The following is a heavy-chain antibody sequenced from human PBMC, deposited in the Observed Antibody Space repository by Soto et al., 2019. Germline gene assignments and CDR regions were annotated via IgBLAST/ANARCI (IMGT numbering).Heavy chain of an antibody. Sequence: QVQLQESGPGLVKPSGTLSLTCAVSGGSINSRYWWSWVRQSPGKGLEWIGEIYHSGSTNYNPSLKSRVTISVDKSKNQFSLNLSSVTAADTAVYYCARDQNGSGNYYTRYFDYWGQGTRVTVSS. D-gene: IGHD3-10*01. CDR1: GGSINSRYW. CDR3: ARDQNGSGNYYTRYFDY. CDR2: IYHSGST. V-gene: IGHV4-4*02. J-gene: IGHJ4*02.